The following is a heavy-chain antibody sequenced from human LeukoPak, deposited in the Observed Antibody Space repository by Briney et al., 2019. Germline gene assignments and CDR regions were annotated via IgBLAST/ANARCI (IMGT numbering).Heavy chain of an antibody. Sequence: GGSLRLSCAASGFTLSKYGMHWVRQAPGKGLEWVAFILHDGGKTSYADSVKGRFTISRDNSKNTLYLQMSSLRVEDTAVHYCARDDRGYCSDGTCYSLWDHWGQGTLVTVSS. D-gene: IGHD2-15*01. CDR3: ARDDRGYCSDGTCYSLWDH. CDR2: ILHDGGKT. J-gene: IGHJ4*02. V-gene: IGHV3-30*02. CDR1: GFTLSKYG.